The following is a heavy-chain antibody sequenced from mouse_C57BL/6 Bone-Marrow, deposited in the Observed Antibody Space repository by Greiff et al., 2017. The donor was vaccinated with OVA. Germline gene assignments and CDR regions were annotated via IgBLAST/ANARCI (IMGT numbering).Heavy chain of an antibody. Sequence: EVKLVESGGGLVKPVGSLKLSCAASGFTFSSYAMSWVRQTPEKRLEWVATISDGGSYTYYPDNVKGRFTISRDNAKNNLYLQMSHLKSEDTAMYYCARDGPFAYWGQGTLVTVSA. V-gene: IGHV5-4*01. J-gene: IGHJ3*01. CDR3: ARDGPFAY. CDR2: ISDGGSYT. CDR1: GFTFSSYA.